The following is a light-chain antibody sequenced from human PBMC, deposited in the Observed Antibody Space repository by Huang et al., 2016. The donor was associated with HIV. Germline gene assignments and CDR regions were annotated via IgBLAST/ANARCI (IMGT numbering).Light chain of an antibody. Sequence: ETVMTQSPVTLSVSPRDRASLSCRSSQIVSSHLAWYQQKPGQAPRLLIYAASTRATGVPARFSGSGAGTEFTLTISTLQSEDSAVYYCQQYNDFRRTFGAGTRVEIK. CDR3: QQYNDFRRT. CDR1: QIVSSH. V-gene: IGKV3-15*01. J-gene: IGKJ3*01. CDR2: AAS.